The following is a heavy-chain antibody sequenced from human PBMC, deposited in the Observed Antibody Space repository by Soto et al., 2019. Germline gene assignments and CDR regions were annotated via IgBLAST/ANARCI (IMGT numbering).Heavy chain of an antibody. J-gene: IGHJ4*02. Sequence: GGSLRLSCAASGFTSSDYWMSWVRQAPGKGLEWVANIKKNGSQKFYVDSVKGRFTISRDNAKNSLYLQMNSLRAEDTAVYYCARRSWYDYWGQGTLVTVSS. CDR3: ARRSWYDY. CDR2: IKKNGSQK. V-gene: IGHV3-7*01. CDR1: GFTSSDYW. D-gene: IGHD6-13*01.